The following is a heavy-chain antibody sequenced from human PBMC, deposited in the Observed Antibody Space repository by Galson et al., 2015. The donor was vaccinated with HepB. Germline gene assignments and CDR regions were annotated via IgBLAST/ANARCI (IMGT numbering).Heavy chain of an antibody. CDR1: GFTFSSYA. CDR3: AKSRAMGMVRGVINYYYGLDV. CDR2: ISGSGGST. J-gene: IGHJ6*02. Sequence: SLRLSCAASGFTFSSYAMSWVRQAPGKGLEWVSAISGSGGSTYYADSVKGRFTISRDNSKNTLYLQMNSLRAEDTAVYYCAKSRAMGMVRGVINYYYGLDVWGQGTTVTVSS. D-gene: IGHD3-10*01. V-gene: IGHV3-23*01.